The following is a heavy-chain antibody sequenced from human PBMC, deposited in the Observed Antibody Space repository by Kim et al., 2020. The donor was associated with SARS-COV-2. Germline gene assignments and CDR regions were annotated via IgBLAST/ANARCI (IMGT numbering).Heavy chain of an antibody. V-gene: IGHV3-33*01. CDR1: GFTFSSYG. J-gene: IGHJ4*02. Sequence: GGSLRLSCAASGFTFSSYGMHWVRQAPGKGLEWVAVIWYDGSNKYYADSVKGRFTISRDNSKNTLYLQMNSLRAEDTAVYYCARGRKQQQLVLDYWGQGTLVTVSS. CDR2: IWYDGSNK. D-gene: IGHD6-13*01. CDR3: ARGRKQQQLVLDY.